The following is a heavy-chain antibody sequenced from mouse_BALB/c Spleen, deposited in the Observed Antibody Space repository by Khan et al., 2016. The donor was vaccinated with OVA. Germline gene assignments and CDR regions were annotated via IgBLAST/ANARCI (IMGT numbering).Heavy chain of an antibody. CDR1: GYSFTSGYV. CDR3: ARGNCYGYYFDY. D-gene: IGHD1-1*01. V-gene: IGHV3-2*02. CDR2: ITYSGVT. Sequence: EVQLQESGPGLVKPSQSLSLSCTVSGYSFTSGYVWYWIQRLAGNQLEWRGFITYSGVTSYTPYFKGRITITRDTSKNPFFLQLNSVTTEDTATYYCARGNCYGYYFDYWGQGTTVTVSA. J-gene: IGHJ2*01.